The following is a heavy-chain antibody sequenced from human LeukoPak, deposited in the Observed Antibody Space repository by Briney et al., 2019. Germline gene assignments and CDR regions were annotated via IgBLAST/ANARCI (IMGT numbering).Heavy chain of an antibody. CDR2: INHSGST. CDR3: ARVPADYYDSSGYLYLNDAFDI. V-gene: IGHV4-34*01. Sequence: SETLSLTCAVYGGSFSGYYWSWLRQPPGKGLEWIGEINHSGSTNYNPSIKSRVTISVDTSKNQCPLKLSTVTATDTAVYYCARVPADYYDSSGYLYLNDAFDIWGQGTMVTVSS. J-gene: IGHJ3*02. CDR1: GGSFSGYY. D-gene: IGHD3-22*01.